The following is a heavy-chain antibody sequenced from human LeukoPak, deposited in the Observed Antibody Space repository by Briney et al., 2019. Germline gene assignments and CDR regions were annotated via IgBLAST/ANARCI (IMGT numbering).Heavy chain of an antibody. J-gene: IGHJ4*02. CDR2: ISSSSSYI. Sequence: PGGSLTLSCAASGFTFSSYSMNWVRQAPGKGLEWVSSISSSSSYIYYADSVKGRFTIPRGNAKNSLYLQMNSLRAEDTAVYYCARDGDYSGSYYFDYWGQGTLVTVSS. D-gene: IGHD1-26*01. CDR3: ARDGDYSGSYYFDY. CDR1: GFTFSSYS. V-gene: IGHV3-21*01.